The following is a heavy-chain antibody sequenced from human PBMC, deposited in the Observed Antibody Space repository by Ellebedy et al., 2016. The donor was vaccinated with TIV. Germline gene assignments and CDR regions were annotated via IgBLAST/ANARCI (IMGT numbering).Heavy chain of an antibody. CDR2: INHSGST. D-gene: IGHD2-2*02. V-gene: IGHV4-34*01. CDR3: ARGSGYCSSTSCYRAHYYYYGMDV. J-gene: IGHJ6*02. CDR1: GGSFSGYY. Sequence: SETLSLTXAVYGGSFSGYYWSWIRQPPGKGLEWIGEINHSGSTNYNPSLKSRVTISVDTSKNQFSLKLSSVTAADTAVYYCARGSGYCSSTSCYRAHYYYYGMDVWGQGTTVTVSS.